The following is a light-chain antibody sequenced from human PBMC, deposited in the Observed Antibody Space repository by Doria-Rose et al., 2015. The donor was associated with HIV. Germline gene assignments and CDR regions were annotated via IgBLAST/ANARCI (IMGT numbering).Light chain of an antibody. Sequence: FTQSPGTLSLSPGERATLSCRASQSFSSTYLAWYQRKPGQAPSLLIYDGSTRATGIPDRFSASGSGTDFTLTINRLEPEDFALYYCHQYGTSWTFGQGTKVEI. CDR1: QSFSSTY. V-gene: IGKV3-20*01. CDR2: DGS. J-gene: IGKJ1*01. CDR3: HQYGTSWT.